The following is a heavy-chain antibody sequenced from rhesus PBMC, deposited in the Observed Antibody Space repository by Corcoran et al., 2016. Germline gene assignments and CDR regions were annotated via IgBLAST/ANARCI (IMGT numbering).Heavy chain of an antibody. CDR1: GFTFRDYG. Sequence: EVQLVETGGGLVQPGGCLKLSCAASGFTFRDYGMRWGRQAPGKGLEMVSALKLYGLTTYYAAHVDGQLHISRDPSKNTLSLQMNILRAEDTAVYYCVKARELYHWGQGVLVTVSS. CDR2: LKLYGLTT. J-gene: IGHJ4*01. V-gene: IGHV3S5*01. D-gene: IGHD1-44*02. CDR3: VKARELYH.